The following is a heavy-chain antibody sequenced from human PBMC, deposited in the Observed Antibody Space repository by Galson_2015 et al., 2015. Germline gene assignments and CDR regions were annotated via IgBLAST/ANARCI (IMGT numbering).Heavy chain of an antibody. CDR2: ISGTGGNST. Sequence: SLRLSCAASGFTFSSYAMSWVRQAPGKGLEWVPAISGTGGNSTYYTDSVKGRSTISRDNSKNTLYLQMNSLRADDTAVYYCAKGPRGSMSYSPFDYWGQGTLVTVSS. D-gene: IGHD2-21*01. V-gene: IGHV3-23*01. CDR1: GFTFSSYA. J-gene: IGHJ4*02. CDR3: AKGPRGSMSYSPFDY.